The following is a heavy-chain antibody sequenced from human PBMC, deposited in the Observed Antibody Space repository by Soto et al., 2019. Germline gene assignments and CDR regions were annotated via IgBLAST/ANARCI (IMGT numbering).Heavy chain of an antibody. D-gene: IGHD6-19*01. CDR1: GFTFSNYW. CDR3: VRFSILVSGRGRGAFFDS. J-gene: IGHJ4*02. Sequence: GSLRLSYAATGFTFSNYWISWVRHFPGKCLSWVSNIKEDGSEKYYVDSVKGRFTISRDNAKNSVHLQMNSLRDEDTAVYYCVRFSILVSGRGRGAFFDSWGQGTPVTVSS. CDR2: IKEDGSEK. V-gene: IGHV3-7*03.